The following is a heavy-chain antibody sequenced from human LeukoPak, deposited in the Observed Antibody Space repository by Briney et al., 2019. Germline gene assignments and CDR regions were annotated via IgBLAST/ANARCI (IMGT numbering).Heavy chain of an antibody. J-gene: IGHJ4*02. CDR2: IWYDGSNK. Sequence: GRSLRLSCAASGFTFSSYCMHWVRQAPGKGLEWVAVIWYDGSNKYYADSVKGRFTISRDNSKNTLYLQMNSLSAEDTAVYYCARVRLFTMVRGVMISFDYWGQGTLVTVSS. CDR1: GFTFSSYC. D-gene: IGHD3-10*01. V-gene: IGHV3-33*01. CDR3: ARVRLFTMVRGVMISFDY.